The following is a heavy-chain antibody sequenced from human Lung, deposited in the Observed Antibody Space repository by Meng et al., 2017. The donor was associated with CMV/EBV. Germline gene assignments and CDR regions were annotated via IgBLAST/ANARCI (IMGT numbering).Heavy chain of an antibody. J-gene: IGHJ4*02. CDR3: AREVHYYDSHGIDY. Sequence: SGYRFATYGISWVRLVPGQGLEWVGWMSSHNGNTNYGEKFQGRVTMTMHTSTNAAHMDLRDLRSDDTAEYFCAREVHYYDSHGIDYWGQGTLVTVSS. CDR2: MSSHNGNT. V-gene: IGHV1-18*01. CDR1: GYRFATYG. D-gene: IGHD3-22*01.